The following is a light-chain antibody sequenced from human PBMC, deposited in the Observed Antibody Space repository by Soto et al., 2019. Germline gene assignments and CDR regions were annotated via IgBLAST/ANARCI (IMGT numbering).Light chain of an antibody. J-gene: IGKJ3*01. CDR3: QQRSNWPPEFT. V-gene: IGKV3-11*01. CDR2: DAS. CDR1: QSVSSY. Sequence: EIVLTQSPATLSLSPGERATLSCRASQSVSSYLAWYQQKPGQAPRLLIYDASNRATGIPARSSGSGSGTDFTLTISSLDPEDFAVYYCQQRSNWPPEFTFGPGTKVDIK.